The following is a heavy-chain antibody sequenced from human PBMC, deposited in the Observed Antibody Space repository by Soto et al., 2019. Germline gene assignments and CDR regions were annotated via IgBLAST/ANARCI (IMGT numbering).Heavy chain of an antibody. J-gene: IGHJ4*02. CDR1: GYTFISYY. D-gene: IGHD3-10*01. V-gene: IGHV1-46*01. CDR2: INCNGGST. Sequence: QVQLVQSGAEVKKPGASVKVSCKASGYTFISYYMHWVRQAPGQGLEWMGVINCNGGSTTYAQKFQGRVTMTSETSTSTVYMELSSLRSDDTSVYYCARTLTIVRGAAGGYWGQGTLVTVAS. CDR3: ARTLTIVRGAAGGY.